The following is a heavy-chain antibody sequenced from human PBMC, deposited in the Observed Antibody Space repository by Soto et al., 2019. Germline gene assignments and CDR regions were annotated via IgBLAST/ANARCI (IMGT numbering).Heavy chain of an antibody. V-gene: IGHV4-4*02. CDR2: IYHSGST. CDR1: SGSISSSNW. Sequence: SETLSLTCAVSSGSISSSNWWSWVRQPPGKGLEWIGEIYHSGSTNYNPSLKSRVTISVDKSKNQFSLKLSSVTAADTAVYYCARVRCSSTSCYAGIGYYYYYYMDVWGKGTTVTVSS. D-gene: IGHD2-2*01. CDR3: ARVRCSSTSCYAGIGYYYYYYMDV. J-gene: IGHJ6*03.